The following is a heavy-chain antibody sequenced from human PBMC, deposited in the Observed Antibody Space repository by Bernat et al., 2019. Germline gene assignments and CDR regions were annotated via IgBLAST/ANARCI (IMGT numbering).Heavy chain of an antibody. D-gene: IGHD6-6*01. CDR1: GFTFSSFS. CDR2: IDSTSTYI. J-gene: IGHJ4*02. CDR3: AEGAASLPY. V-gene: IGHV3-21*01. Sequence: EVQMVESGGGLVKPGGSLRLSCAASGFTFSSFSMNWVRQAPGKGLEWVSSIDSTSTYIYYADSVKGRFIISRDNAKNSLYLQMNNLRAEDTAVYYCAEGAASLPYWGQGTLVTVSS.